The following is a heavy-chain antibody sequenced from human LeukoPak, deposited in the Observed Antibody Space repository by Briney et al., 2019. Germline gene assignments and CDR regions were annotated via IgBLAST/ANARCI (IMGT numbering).Heavy chain of an antibody. V-gene: IGHV3-23*01. CDR2: ISGSGGST. Sequence: GRSLRLSCAASGFTFSSYAMSWVRQAPGKGLEWLLAISGSGGSTYYADSVKGRFTISRDNSKNTLYLQMNSLRAEDTAVYYCAKDKDGGAVATGAFDIWGQGTMVTVSS. CDR1: GFTFSSYA. J-gene: IGHJ3*02. CDR3: AKDKDGGAVATGAFDI. D-gene: IGHD6-19*01.